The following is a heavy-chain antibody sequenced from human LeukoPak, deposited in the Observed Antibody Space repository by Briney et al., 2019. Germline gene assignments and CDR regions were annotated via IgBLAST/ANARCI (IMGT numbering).Heavy chain of an antibody. J-gene: IGHJ4*02. CDR3: GRGRNAYGNYRFGY. CDR2: INHSGST. V-gene: IGHV4-34*01. CDR1: GGSFSGYY. D-gene: IGHD4-11*01. Sequence: SETLSLTCAVYGGSFSGYYWSWIRQPPGKGLEWIGEINHSGSTNYIPSLKSRVTISVDTSKNQFSLKLSSVTAADTAVYYCGRGRNAYGNYRFGYWGQGTLVTVSS.